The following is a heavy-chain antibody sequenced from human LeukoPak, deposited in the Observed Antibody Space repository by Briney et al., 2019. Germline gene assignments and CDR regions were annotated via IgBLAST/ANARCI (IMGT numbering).Heavy chain of an antibody. J-gene: IGHJ4*02. CDR2: ISYDGSNK. CDR3: ARDYGGSTRGYFDY. D-gene: IGHD4-23*01. Sequence: GGSLRPSCAASGFTFSSYGMHWVRQAPGEGLEWVAVISYDGSNKFYADSVKGRFTISRDNSKNTLYLQMNSLRAGDTAVYYCARDYGGSTRGYFDYWGQGTLVTVSS. V-gene: IGHV3-30*19. CDR1: GFTFSSYG.